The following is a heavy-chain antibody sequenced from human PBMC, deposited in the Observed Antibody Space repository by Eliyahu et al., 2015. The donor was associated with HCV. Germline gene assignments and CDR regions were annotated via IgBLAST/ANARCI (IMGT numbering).Heavy chain of an antibody. Sequence: QVQLVESGGGAVQPGRSLRLSCAAXGFTFXNXSMXWVRQAPGKGLEWVAVISYDGDIQYYADSVKGRFTISRDNSKNTLFVQMNSLGDDDTAVYYCARSHILFDNYDHFYSGMDVWGQGTTVTVSS. D-gene: IGHD4-11*01. CDR1: GFTFXNXS. J-gene: IGHJ6*01. CDR3: ARSHILFDNYDHFYSGMDV. CDR2: ISYDGDIQ. V-gene: IGHV3-30-3*01.